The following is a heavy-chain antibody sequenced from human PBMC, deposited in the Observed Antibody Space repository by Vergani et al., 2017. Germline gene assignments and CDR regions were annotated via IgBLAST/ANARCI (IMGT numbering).Heavy chain of an antibody. CDR3: ARLAYCGGDCYKYFDY. CDR1: GGSISSYY. J-gene: IGHJ4*02. V-gene: IGHV4-59*12. Sequence: QVQLQESGPGLVKPSETLSLTCTVSGGSISSYYWSWIRQPAGKGLEWIGEINHSGSTNYNPSLKSRVTISVDTSKNQFSLKLSSVTAADTAVYYCARLAYCGGDCYKYFDYWGQGTLVTVSS. D-gene: IGHD2-21*02. CDR2: INHSGST.